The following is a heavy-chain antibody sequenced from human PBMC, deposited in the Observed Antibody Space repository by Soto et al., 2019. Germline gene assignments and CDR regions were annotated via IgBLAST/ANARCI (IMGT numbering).Heavy chain of an antibody. D-gene: IGHD6-19*01. J-gene: IGHJ4*02. V-gene: IGHV1-69*06. CDR3: ARDRSSSWYNGTFYFDS. CDR1: GGTFTTYD. CDR2: ISPLFDTT. Sequence: QVQLVQSGAEVRKPGSSVKVSCKASGGTFTTYDISWVQQAPGQGLEWMGGISPLFDTTKYAQKFQGRVTITADKSTGTAYMELSSLRSEDTSMYYCARDRSSSWYNGTFYFDSWGQGTLVTVSS.